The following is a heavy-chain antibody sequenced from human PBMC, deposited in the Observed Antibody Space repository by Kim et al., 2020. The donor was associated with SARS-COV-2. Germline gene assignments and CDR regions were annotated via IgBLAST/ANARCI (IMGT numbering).Heavy chain of an antibody. CDR2: T. CDR3: ARGLGATFFDF. Sequence: TYYLDSLNGRFTISRDSSKNTLYLQMNSLRAEDTAVYYCARGLGATFFDFWGQGTLVTVSS. D-gene: IGHD1-26*01. V-gene: IGHV3-53*03. J-gene: IGHJ4*02.